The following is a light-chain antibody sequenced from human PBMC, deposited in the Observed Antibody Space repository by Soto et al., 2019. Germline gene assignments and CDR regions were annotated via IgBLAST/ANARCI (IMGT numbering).Light chain of an antibody. Sequence: EIVLTQSPGTLSLSPGERATLSCRASQRVSSSYLAWYQQKPGQAPRLVIYGASSRATGIPDRFSGSGSGTDFTLTISRLEPEDFAVYYCQQYGSLPQTFGQGTKVDIK. J-gene: IGKJ1*01. V-gene: IGKV3-20*01. CDR1: QRVSSSY. CDR3: QQYGSLPQT. CDR2: GAS.